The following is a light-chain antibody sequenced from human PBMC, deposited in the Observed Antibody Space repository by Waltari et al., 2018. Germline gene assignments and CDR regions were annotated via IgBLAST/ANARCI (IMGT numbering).Light chain of an antibody. V-gene: IGKV3-15*01. CDR2: AAS. CDR3: QQYRHWPLA. Sequence: ETVMTQSPATLSVSPGERVTLSCRASQTIVDNLAWYQQRPGQPPRLLIYAASTRATGVPARFSGGGSGTDFTLTISSLQTEDFAVYYCQQYRHWPLAFGGGTKVEI. J-gene: IGKJ4*01. CDR1: QTIVDN.